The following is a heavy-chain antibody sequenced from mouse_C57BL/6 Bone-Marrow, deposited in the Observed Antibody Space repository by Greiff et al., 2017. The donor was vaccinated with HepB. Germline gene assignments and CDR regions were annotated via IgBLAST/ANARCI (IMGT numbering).Heavy chain of an antibody. Sequence: QVQLKESGAELVKPGASVKLSCKASGYTFTEYTIHWVQQRPGQGLEWIGWFYPGSGSIKYNEKFKDKATLTADKSSSTVYMELSRLTSEDSAVYFCARHEERLRRDYFDYWGQGTTLTVSS. D-gene: IGHD1-1*01. V-gene: IGHV1-62-2*01. CDR3: ARHEERLRRDYFDY. J-gene: IGHJ2*01. CDR2: FYPGSGSI. CDR1: GYTFTEYT.